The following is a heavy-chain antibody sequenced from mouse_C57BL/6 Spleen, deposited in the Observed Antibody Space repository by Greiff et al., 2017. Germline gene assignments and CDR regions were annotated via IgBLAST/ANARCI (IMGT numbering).Heavy chain of an antibody. Sequence: DVHLVESGGGLVKPGGSLKLSCAASGFTFSSYAMSWVRQTPEKRLEWVATISDGGSYTYYPDNVKGRFTISRDNAKNNLYMQMSHLKSEDTAMYYCARFYDGYSWFAYWGQGTLVTVSA. D-gene: IGHD2-3*01. CDR3: ARFYDGYSWFAY. CDR2: ISDGGSYT. CDR1: GFTFSSYA. J-gene: IGHJ3*01. V-gene: IGHV5-4*01.